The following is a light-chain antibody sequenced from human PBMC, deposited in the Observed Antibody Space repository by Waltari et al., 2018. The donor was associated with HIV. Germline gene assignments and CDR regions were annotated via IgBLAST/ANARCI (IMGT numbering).Light chain of an antibody. CDR3: CSYAGSSTFVV. J-gene: IGLJ2*01. V-gene: IGLV2-23*02. CDR1: SSDVGSYYL. CDR2: EVS. Sequence: QSALTPPASVSGSPGQSITISCTGTSSDVGSYYLFSWYQQHPGKAPKLMIYEVSKRPSGVSNRFSGSKSGNTASLTISGLQAEDEADYYCCSYAGSSTFVVFGGGTKLTVL.